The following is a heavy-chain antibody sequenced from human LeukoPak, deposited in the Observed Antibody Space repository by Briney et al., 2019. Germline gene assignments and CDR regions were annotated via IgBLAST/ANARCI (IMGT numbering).Heavy chain of an antibody. CDR3: ARAEVEYDFGSGYYFDY. Sequence: SQTLSLTCAVSGGSISSGGYSWSWIRQPPGKGLEWIGYIYHSGSTYYNPSLKSRVTISVDRSKNQFSLKLSSVTAADTAVYYCARAEVEYDFGSGYYFDYWGQGTLVTVSS. V-gene: IGHV4-30-2*01. CDR1: GGSISSGGYS. CDR2: IYHSGST. J-gene: IGHJ4*02. D-gene: IGHD3-3*01.